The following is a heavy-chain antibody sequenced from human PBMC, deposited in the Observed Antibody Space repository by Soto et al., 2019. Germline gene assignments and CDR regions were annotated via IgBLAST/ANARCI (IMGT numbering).Heavy chain of an antibody. V-gene: IGHV3-30-3*01. J-gene: IGHJ6*02. Sequence: QVQLVESGGGVVQPGRSLRLSCAASGFIFSNYAMHWVRQAPGRGLEWVSAISISGSRTVSVVSVKGRFTFSRDNSKNTVYLQMNTLRVEDTAVYFCVRGDREDIAVVVGARTGDYGMDVWGHGTTVTVSS. D-gene: IGHD2-15*01. CDR1: GFIFSNYA. CDR2: ISISGSRT. CDR3: VRGDREDIAVVVGARTGDYGMDV.